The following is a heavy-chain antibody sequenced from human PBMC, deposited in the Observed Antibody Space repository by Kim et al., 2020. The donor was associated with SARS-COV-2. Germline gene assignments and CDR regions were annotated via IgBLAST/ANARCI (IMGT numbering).Heavy chain of an antibody. D-gene: IGHD6-6*01. Sequence: GGSLRLSCAASGFTFDDYAMHWVRQAPGKGLEWVSLISGDGGSTYYADSVKGRFTISRDNSKNSLYLQMNSLRTEDTALYYCAKALVNGQLPPYYYYGMDVWGQGTTVTVSS. V-gene: IGHV3-43*02. CDR2: ISGDGGST. CDR1: GFTFDDYA. CDR3: AKALVNGQLPPYYYYGMDV. J-gene: IGHJ6*02.